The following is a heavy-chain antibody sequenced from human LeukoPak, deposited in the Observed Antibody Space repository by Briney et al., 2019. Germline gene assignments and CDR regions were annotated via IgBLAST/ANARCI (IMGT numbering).Heavy chain of an antibody. Sequence: ASVKVSSKASGYTFTSYYMHWVRQAPGQGLERMGLINPSAGTTTYAQQFQGRVTVTRDTSTSTVYMDLSSLKSEDTAVYYCTTDHDTSSWTFLYWGQGTLVTVSS. D-gene: IGHD6-13*01. J-gene: IGHJ4*02. CDR3: TTDHDTSSWTFLY. CDR2: INPSAGTT. V-gene: IGHV1-46*01. CDR1: GYTFTSYY.